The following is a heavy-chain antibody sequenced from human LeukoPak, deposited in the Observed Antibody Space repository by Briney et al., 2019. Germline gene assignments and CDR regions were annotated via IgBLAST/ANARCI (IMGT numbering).Heavy chain of an antibody. D-gene: IGHD4-17*01. CDR2: FNSDGSST. V-gene: IGHV3-74*01. J-gene: IGHJ4*02. CDR3: ARGRYYFDY. Sequence: GGSLRLSCAASGFTFSTYWMHWVRQAPGKGLVWASRFNSDGSSTSYADSVKGRFTISRDNAKNTLYLQMNSLRVEDTAVYYCARGRYYFDYWGQGTLVTVSS. CDR1: GFTFSTYW.